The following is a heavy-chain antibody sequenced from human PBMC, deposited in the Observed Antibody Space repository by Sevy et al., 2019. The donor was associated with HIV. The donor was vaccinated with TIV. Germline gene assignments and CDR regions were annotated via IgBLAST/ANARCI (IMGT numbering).Heavy chain of an antibody. CDR2: IIPIFGTA. J-gene: IGHJ5*02. CDR3: AREGDSGSGSYNWFDP. CDR1: GGTFSSYA. Sequence: ASVKVSCKASGGTFSSYAISWVRQAPGQGLEWMGRIIPIFGTANYAQKFQGRVTIIADESTSTAYMELSSLRSEDTAVYYCAREGDSGSGSYNWFDPWGQGTLVTVSS. V-gene: IGHV1-69*13. D-gene: IGHD3-10*01.